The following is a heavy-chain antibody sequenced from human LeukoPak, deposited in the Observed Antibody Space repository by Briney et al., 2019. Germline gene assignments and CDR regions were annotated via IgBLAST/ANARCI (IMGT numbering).Heavy chain of an antibody. D-gene: IGHD4-11*01. J-gene: IGHJ4*02. CDR2: IRSDGTNK. CDR3: AIIDTLNGAVTTPAPFDY. Sequence: GGSLRLSCVASGFTFTHHGIHWVRQAPGKGLEWVAFIRSDGTNKYADSVKGRFTISRDNSKNTLYLQMNSLTAEDTALYYCAIIDTLNGAVTTPAPFDYWGQGTQVTVSS. V-gene: IGHV3-30*02. CDR1: GFTFTHHG.